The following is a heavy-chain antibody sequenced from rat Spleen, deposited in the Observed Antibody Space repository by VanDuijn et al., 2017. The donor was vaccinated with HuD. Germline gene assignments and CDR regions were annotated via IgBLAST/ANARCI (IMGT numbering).Heavy chain of an antibody. J-gene: IGHJ2*01. CDR2: IWSNGGT. CDR3: ATPRRDYYYDGSYYSYFDH. CDR1: GFSLRSYG. Sequence: QVQLKESGPGLVQPSQTLSLTCTVSGFSLRSYGVSWIRQPPGKGLEWMGVIWSNGGTDYNSGIKSRLSISRDTSKSQVFLKMNSLQTEDTAMYFCATPRRDYYYDGSYYSYFDHWGQGVMVTVSS. D-gene: IGHD1-12*02. V-gene: IGHV2-47*01.